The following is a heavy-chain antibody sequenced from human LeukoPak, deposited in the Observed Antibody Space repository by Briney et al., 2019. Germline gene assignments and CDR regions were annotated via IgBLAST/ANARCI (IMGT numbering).Heavy chain of an antibody. CDR2: IKQDGSEK. V-gene: IGHV3-7*01. D-gene: IGHD1-14*01. Sequence: GGSLRLSCAASGFTFSSYWMSWVRQAPGKGLEWVANIKQDGSEKYYVDSVKGRFTISRDNAKNSLYLQMNSLRADDTAVYYCARARKGYYFDHWGQGTLVTVSS. J-gene: IGHJ4*02. CDR1: GFTFSSYW. CDR3: ARARKGYYFDH.